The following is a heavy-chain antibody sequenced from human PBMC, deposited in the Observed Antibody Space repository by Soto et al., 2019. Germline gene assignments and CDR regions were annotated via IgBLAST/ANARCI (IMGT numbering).Heavy chain of an antibody. CDR2: ILNTGNT. D-gene: IGHD3-16*02. J-gene: IGHJ4*02. Sequence: QVQLQESGPGLVMPSQTLSLTCAVSGGSIDDINSYWTWIRQSPGRSPEWIGYILNTGNTFYSPSLKRRFAISIDRSKSQLSLKLSAVSAADTAFYYCARSTYGEGYPHFFADWGQGALVTVSS. V-gene: IGHV4-30-4*01. CDR1: GGSIDDINSY. CDR3: ARSTYGEGYPHFFAD.